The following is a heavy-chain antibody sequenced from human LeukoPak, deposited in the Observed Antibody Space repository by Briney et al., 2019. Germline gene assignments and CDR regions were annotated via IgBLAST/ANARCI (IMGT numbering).Heavy chain of an antibody. CDR2: MNPNSGNT. D-gene: IGHD5-24*01. V-gene: IGHV1-8*01. J-gene: IGHJ4*02. Sequence: ASLKVSCKASGYTFTSYDINSVRQDPGQGLEWMGWMNPNSGNTGYAQTFQGRVTMTRNTSISTAYMELSSLRSEDTAVYYCARVVRDGYNRDWGQGTLVTVSS. CDR3: ARVVRDGYNRD. CDR1: GYTFTSYD.